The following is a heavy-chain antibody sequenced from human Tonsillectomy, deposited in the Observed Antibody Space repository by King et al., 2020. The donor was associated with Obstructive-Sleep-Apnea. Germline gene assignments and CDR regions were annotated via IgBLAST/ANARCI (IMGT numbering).Heavy chain of an antibody. Sequence: VQLVESGGGVVQPGRSLRLSCAVSGLTFRSYGMHWVRQAPGKGLEWVAVIWYDGSNKHYADSVKGRFTVSRDNSQNTLYLQMNSLRVEDTAIYYCATESGQESSGHYWSQGTLVTVSS. CDR2: IWYDGSNK. V-gene: IGHV3-33*01. CDR3: ATESGQESSGHY. J-gene: IGHJ4*02. CDR1: GLTFRSYG. D-gene: IGHD3-3*01.